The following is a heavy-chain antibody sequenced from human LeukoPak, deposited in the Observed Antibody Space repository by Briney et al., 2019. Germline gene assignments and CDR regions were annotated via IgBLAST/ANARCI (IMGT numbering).Heavy chain of an antibody. J-gene: IGHJ5*02. V-gene: IGHV1-2*02. CDR3: ATAKGEYSSPLYNWFDP. D-gene: IGHD6-6*01. Sequence: GGSLRLSCAASGFTFSSYAMHWVRQAPGQGLEWMGWINPNSGGTNYAQKFQGRVTMTRDTSISTAYMELSSLRSEDTAVYYCATAKGEYSSPLYNWFDPWGQGTLVTVSS. CDR1: GFTFSSYA. CDR2: INPNSGGT.